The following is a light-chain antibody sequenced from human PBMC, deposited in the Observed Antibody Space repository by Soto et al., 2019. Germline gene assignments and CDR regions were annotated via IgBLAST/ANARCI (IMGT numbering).Light chain of an antibody. V-gene: IGLV1-51*01. J-gene: IGLJ1*01. CDR1: RSNIGRYT. CDR3: GSWDSSLSAYV. CDR2: DDN. Sequence: QPVLTQPPSASGAPGQRVTISCSGGRSNIGRYTVNWYQQLPGAAPNLLIYDDNKRPSGIPDRFSGSKSGTSATLGITGFQTGDEADYYCGSWDSSLSAYVFGTGTKVTVL.